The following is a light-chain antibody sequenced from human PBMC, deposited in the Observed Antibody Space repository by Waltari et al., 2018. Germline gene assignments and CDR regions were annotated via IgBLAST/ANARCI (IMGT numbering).Light chain of an antibody. V-gene: IGKV1-39*01. Sequence: DIQMTQSPSSLSASAGGRVTITCRASQAITSDLNWYQQKIGKAPKLLVFSASKLQDGVPPRFSGSGSGTDFTLTINGLQPDDFATYYCQQSYSSPLTFGGGTKVEI. J-gene: IGKJ4*01. CDR1: QAITSD. CDR3: QQSYSSPLT. CDR2: SAS.